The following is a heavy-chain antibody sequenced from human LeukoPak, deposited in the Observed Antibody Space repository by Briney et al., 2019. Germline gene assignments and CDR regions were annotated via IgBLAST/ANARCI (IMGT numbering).Heavy chain of an antibody. J-gene: IGHJ4*02. Sequence: SETLSLTCAVYGGSFSGYYWSWIRQPPGKGLEWIGEINHSGSTNYNPSLKSRVTISVHTSKNQFSLKLSSVTAADTAVYYCARVGYSNYVDYWGQGTLVTVSS. V-gene: IGHV4-34*01. CDR2: INHSGST. CDR3: ARVGYSNYVDY. D-gene: IGHD4-11*01. CDR1: GGSFSGYY.